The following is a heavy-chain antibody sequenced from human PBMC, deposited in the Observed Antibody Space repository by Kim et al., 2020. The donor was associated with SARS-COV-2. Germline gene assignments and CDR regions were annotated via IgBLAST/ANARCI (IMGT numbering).Heavy chain of an antibody. CDR3: VREGTWLGELLLTYYYYYGMDV. V-gene: IGHV1-18*01. Sequence: ASVKVSCKASGYTFPSYGISWVRQAPGQGLEWMGWISAYNGNTNYAQKLQGRVTMTTDTSTSTAYMELRGLRSDDTAVYYCVREGTWLGELLLTYYYYYGMDVWGRGTTVTVSS. CDR1: GYTFPSYG. J-gene: IGHJ6*02. CDR2: ISAYNGNT. D-gene: IGHD3-10*01.